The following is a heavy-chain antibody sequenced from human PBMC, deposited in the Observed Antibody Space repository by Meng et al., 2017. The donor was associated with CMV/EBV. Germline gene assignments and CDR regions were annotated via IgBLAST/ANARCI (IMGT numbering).Heavy chain of an antibody. J-gene: IGHJ4*02. CDR3: ARDLWRIIAVAEGGGDY. CDR1: GFTFSSYA. Sequence: SLKIPCAASGFTFSSYAMHRVRQAPGKGLEWVAVISYEGSNKYYADSVKGRFTISRDNSKNTLYLQMNSLRAEDTAVYYCARDLWRIIAVAEGGGDYWGQGTMVTVSS. CDR2: ISYEGSNK. V-gene: IGHV3-30*04. D-gene: IGHD6-19*01.